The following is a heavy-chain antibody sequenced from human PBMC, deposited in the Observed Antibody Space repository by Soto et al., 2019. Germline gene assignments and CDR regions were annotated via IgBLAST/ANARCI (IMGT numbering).Heavy chain of an antibody. CDR2: ISSSSSYT. V-gene: IGHV3-11*06. Sequence: GGSLRLSCAASGFTFSDYYMSWIRQAPGKGLEWVSYISSSSSYTNYADSVKGRFTISRDNAKNSLYLQMNSLRAEDTAVYYCARDIGEYCSGGSCYSVDPGGQGTLVTVDS. D-gene: IGHD2-15*01. CDR3: ARDIGEYCSGGSCYSVDP. J-gene: IGHJ5*02. CDR1: GFTFSDYY.